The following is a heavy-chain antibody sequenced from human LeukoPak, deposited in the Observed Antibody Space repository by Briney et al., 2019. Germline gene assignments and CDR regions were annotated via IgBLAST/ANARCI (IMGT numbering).Heavy chain of an antibody. CDR2: IHHSGST. J-gene: IGHJ4*02. Sequence: ASETLSLTCTVSGGSISSSSYYWGWIRQPPGKGLEWIGEIHHSGSTNYSPSLKSRVTVSVDNSRNDFSLSLTSVGAADTAVYYCARGIPGYFGTSGYYYEYWGQGTLVTVSS. CDR3: ARGIPGYFGTSGYYYEY. D-gene: IGHD3-22*01. CDR1: GGSISSSSYY. V-gene: IGHV4-61*05.